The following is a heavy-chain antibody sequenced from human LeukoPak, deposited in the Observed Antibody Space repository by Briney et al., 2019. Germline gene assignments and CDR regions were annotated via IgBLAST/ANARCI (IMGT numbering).Heavy chain of an antibody. J-gene: IGHJ4*02. CDR2: INHSGST. D-gene: IGHD4-17*01. CDR3: AIETVTTGY. CDR1: GVSFSGYY. Sequence: SSETLSLTCAVYGVSFSGYYWSWIRQPPGKGLEWIGEINHSGSTNYNPSLKSRVTISVDTSKNQFSLKLSSVTAADTAVYYCAIETVTTGYWGQGTLVTVSS. V-gene: IGHV4-34*01.